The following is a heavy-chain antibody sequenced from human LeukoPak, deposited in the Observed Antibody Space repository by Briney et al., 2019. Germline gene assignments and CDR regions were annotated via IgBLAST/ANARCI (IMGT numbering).Heavy chain of an antibody. Sequence: GALRLSCAASGFTFSSYEMNWVRQAPGKGLEWVSYISSSGSTIYYADSVKGRFTISRDNSKNTLYLQMNSLRAEDTAVYYCARAGSGYDLDPWGQGTLVTVSS. CDR3: ARAGSGYDLDP. D-gene: IGHD3-10*01. CDR2: ISSSGSTI. V-gene: IGHV3-48*03. J-gene: IGHJ5*02. CDR1: GFTFSSYE.